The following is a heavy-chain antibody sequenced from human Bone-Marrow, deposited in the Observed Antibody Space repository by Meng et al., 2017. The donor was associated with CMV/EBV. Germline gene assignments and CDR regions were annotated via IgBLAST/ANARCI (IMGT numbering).Heavy chain of an antibody. Sequence: GESLKISCAASGPTFSSYAMSWVRQAPGKGLEWVSAISGSGDNTYYPDSVKGRFTISRDNSKNTLFPQINSLRAEETAVHNCANGGEWLFDFDYWGQGNLVTVSS. CDR2: ISGSGDNT. D-gene: IGHD3-3*01. CDR3: ANGGEWLFDFDY. J-gene: IGHJ4*02. V-gene: IGHV3-23*01. CDR1: GPTFSSYA.